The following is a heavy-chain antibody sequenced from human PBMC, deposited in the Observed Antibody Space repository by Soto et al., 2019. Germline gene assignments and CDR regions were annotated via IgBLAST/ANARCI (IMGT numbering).Heavy chain of an antibody. CDR3: ARVAGSPDY. CDR2: LNPKSGMT. D-gene: IGHD1-26*01. J-gene: IGHJ4*02. V-gene: IGHV1-8*01. CDR1: GYTFTTYD. Sequence: QVQLVQSGPEVKKPGASVKVSCKASGYTFTTYDFNWVRQAPGQGLEWMGWLNPKSGMTGSAQKFQGKVTMTRDSSISTVYMELSSLRSEVAAVYYCARVAGSPDYWGQGTLVTVSS.